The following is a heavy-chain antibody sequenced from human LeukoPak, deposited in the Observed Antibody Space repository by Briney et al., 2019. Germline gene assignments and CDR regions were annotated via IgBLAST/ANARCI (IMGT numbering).Heavy chain of an antibody. CDR1: GFTFSSYE. V-gene: IGHV3-33*08. D-gene: IGHD6-13*01. CDR2: IWYDGSNK. Sequence: GGSLRLSCAASGFTFSSYEMNWVRQAPGKGLEWVAVIWYDGSNKYYADSVKGRFTISRDNSKNTLYLQMNSLRAEDTAVYYCAGAAAGLNYFDYWGQGTLVTVSS. J-gene: IGHJ4*02. CDR3: AGAAAGLNYFDY.